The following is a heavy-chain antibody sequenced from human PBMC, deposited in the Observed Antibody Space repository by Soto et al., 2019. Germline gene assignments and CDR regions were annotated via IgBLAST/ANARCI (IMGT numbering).Heavy chain of an antibody. CDR1: EVSLGSGA. Sequence: QSGRTVGLCGAASEVSLGSGAMCCVRQGPRERLEWVAVITDTGGDAKYADSVRGRFTISRDNSKNTLYLQMNSLRVEDSAVYYCASFFLCYDAESDVLYF. CDR2: ITDTGGDA. V-gene: IGHV3-23*01. CDR3: ASFFLCYDAESDVLYF. D-gene: IGHD3-16*01. J-gene: IGHJ1*01.